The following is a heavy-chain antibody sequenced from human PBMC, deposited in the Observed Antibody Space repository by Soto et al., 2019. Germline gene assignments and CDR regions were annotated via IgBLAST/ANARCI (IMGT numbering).Heavy chain of an antibody. CDR3: ARHHQAAADTYGLAV. V-gene: IGHV5-51*01. Sequence: GESLKISCKGSGYSFTSYWIGWVRQMPGKGLEWMGIIYPGDSDTRYSPSFQGQVTISADKSISTAYLQWSSLKASDTAMYYCARHHQAAADTYGLAVWGQGITVTVSS. J-gene: IGHJ6*02. D-gene: IGHD6-13*01. CDR2: IYPGDSDT. CDR1: GYSFTSYW.